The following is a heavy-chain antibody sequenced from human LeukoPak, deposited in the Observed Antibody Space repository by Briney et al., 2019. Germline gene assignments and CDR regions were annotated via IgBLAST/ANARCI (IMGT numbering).Heavy chain of an antibody. CDR1: GFTFSSYG. J-gene: IGHJ4*02. CDR3: ARDRRYHDSSGPPDY. D-gene: IGHD3-22*01. V-gene: IGHV3-33*01. CDR2: IWYDGSNK. Sequence: GGSLRLSCAASGFTFSSYGMPWVRQAPGKGLEWVAVIWYDGSNKYYADSVKGRFTISRDNSKNTLYLQMNSLRAEDTAVYYCARDRRYHDSSGPPDYWGQGTLVTVSS.